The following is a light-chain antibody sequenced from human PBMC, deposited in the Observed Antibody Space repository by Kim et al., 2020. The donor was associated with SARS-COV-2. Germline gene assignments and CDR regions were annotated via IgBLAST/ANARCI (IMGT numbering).Light chain of an antibody. Sequence: DIVMTQSPDSLAVSLGERATINCKSSQNVLYSSNNKNYVSWFQQKAVQPPKLLIYWASTRESGVPDRFSGSVSGTQFTLTISRLQAEDVAVYYCLQYYTTPLTFGGGTKVDIK. CDR2: WAS. CDR1: QNVLYSSNNKNY. CDR3: LQYYTTPLT. J-gene: IGKJ4*01. V-gene: IGKV4-1*01.